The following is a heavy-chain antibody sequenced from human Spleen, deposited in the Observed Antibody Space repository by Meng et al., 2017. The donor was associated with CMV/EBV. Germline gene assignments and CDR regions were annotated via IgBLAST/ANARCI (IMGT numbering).Heavy chain of an antibody. V-gene: IGHV3-49*04. J-gene: IGHJ3*02. CDR2: IRSKAYGGTT. D-gene: IGHD2-2*01. CDR3: TRGLRHIVVVPAARKDESGVDAFDI. Sequence: GGSLRLSCAASGFTFDDHAMHWVRQAPGKGLEWVGFIRSKAYGGTTEYAASVKGRFTISRDDSKSIAYLQMNSLKTEDTAVYYCTRGLRHIVVVPAARKDESGVDAFDIWGQGTMVTVSS. CDR1: GFTFDDHA.